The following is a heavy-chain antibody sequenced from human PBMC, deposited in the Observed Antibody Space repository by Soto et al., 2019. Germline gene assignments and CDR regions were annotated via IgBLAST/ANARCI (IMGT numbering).Heavy chain of an antibody. CDR1: GYRFTTYG. Sequence: SVKVSCKVSGYRFTTYGINWVRQAPGQGLEWVGWFNPDNQNTNYAQKFQDRVSLTTDSSTNTAYMELRDLRSDDTAVYYCARVRFGDPFDFWGQGSLVTVS. V-gene: IGHV1-18*01. CDR2: FNPDNQNT. CDR3: ARVRFGDPFDF. J-gene: IGHJ4*02. D-gene: IGHD3-16*01.